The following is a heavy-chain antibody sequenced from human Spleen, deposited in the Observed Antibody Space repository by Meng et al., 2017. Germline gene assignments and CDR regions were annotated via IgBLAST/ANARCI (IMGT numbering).Heavy chain of an antibody. Sequence: QVQWVQSGPEVKKLGASVKVSCKPPGYNFPDYYIHWVRQAPGQGLEWMGRIDPKNGDTHYAQKFQGRVTMTGDTSISTAYMDLSGLRSDDTAMYYCARDEDISAAGKLFGDYWGQGTLVTVSS. J-gene: IGHJ4*02. CDR3: ARDEDISAAGKLFGDY. V-gene: IGHV1-2*06. CDR1: GYNFPDYY. D-gene: IGHD6-13*01. CDR2: IDPKNGDT.